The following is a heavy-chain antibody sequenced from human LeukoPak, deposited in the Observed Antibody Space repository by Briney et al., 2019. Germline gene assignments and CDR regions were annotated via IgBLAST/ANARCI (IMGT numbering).Heavy chain of an antibody. CDR1: GFTFDDYA. D-gene: IGHD6-13*01. CDR2: ISWNSGSI. CDR3: ARDARAAAGTPPWY. Sequence: GGSLRLSCAASGFTFDDYAMHWVRQAPGKGLEWVSGISWNSGSIGYADSVKGRFTISRDNAKNSLYLQMNSLRAEDTAVYYCARDARAAAGTPPWYWGQGTLVTVSS. V-gene: IGHV3-9*01. J-gene: IGHJ4*02.